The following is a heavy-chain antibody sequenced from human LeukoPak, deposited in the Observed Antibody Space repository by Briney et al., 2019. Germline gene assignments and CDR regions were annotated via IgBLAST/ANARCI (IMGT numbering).Heavy chain of an antibody. D-gene: IGHD2-15*01. Sequence: ASVKVSCKASGYTFTIYDINWVRQVPGQGLEWMGWMNPNSGSAGYAQMFQGRVTMTRDTSINTAYVELSSLRSEDTAVYYCAISRVVGAARFAFDIWGQGTMITVSS. J-gene: IGHJ3*02. CDR3: AISRVVGAARFAFDI. CDR1: GYTFTIYD. CDR2: MNPNSGSA. V-gene: IGHV1-8*01.